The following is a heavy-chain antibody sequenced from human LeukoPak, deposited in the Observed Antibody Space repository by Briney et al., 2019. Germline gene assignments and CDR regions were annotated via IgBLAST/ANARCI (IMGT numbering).Heavy chain of an antibody. Sequence: ASVKVSCNTSGSTFSTYGISWVRQAPGQGLEWMGWVSGYDGKTKYAQKVQGRVTMTADTSTNTAYMELRSLRSDDTAFYYCARITCSTTSCYTGKSYDFWGQGTLVTVSS. CDR1: GSTFSTYG. D-gene: IGHD2-2*02. V-gene: IGHV1-18*01. J-gene: IGHJ4*02. CDR2: VSGYDGKT. CDR3: ARITCSTTSCYTGKSYDF.